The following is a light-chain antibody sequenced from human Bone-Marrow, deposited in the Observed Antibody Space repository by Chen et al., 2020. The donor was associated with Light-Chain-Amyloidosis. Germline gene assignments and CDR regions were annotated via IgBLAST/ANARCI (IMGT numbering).Light chain of an antibody. CDR3: CSYAGDSWV. V-gene: IGLV2-8*01. CDR1: NSDVGRYDY. J-gene: IGLJ3*02. Sequence: QSGLTQPPSASGSPGQSVPISCTGTNSDVGRYDYISWYQQHPGKAPQFLIYAVIKRSSGVPELFSGSKSGNPASLTVAVLQAEDEADYYCCSYAGDSWVFGGGTKLTVL. CDR2: AVI.